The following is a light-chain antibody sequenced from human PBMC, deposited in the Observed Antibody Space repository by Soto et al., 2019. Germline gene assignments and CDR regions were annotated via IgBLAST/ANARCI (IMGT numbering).Light chain of an antibody. CDR3: QHYNSYSEA. CDR1: QTISSW. Sequence: DIQMTQYPSTLSGSVGDRVTITCRASQTISSWLAWYQQKPGKAPKLLIYKASTLKSGVPSRISGSGSGTEFTLTISSLQPDDFATYYCQHYNSYSEAFGQGTKVDI. J-gene: IGKJ1*01. CDR2: KAS. V-gene: IGKV1-5*03.